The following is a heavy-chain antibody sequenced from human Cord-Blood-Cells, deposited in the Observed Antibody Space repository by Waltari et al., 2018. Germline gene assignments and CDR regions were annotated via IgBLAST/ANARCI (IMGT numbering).Heavy chain of an antibody. CDR3: AKAFVTGDF. CDR2: ISGSGGST. D-gene: IGHD7-27*01. Sequence: EVQLFESGGGLVQPGGSLRLSCEAFGFPFSSYALRWVRQAPGKGLEWVSAISGSGGSTYYADSVKGRFTISRDNSKNTLYLQMNSLRAEDTAVYYCAKAFVTGDFWGQGTLVTVSS. J-gene: IGHJ4*02. CDR1: GFPFSSYA. V-gene: IGHV3-23*01.